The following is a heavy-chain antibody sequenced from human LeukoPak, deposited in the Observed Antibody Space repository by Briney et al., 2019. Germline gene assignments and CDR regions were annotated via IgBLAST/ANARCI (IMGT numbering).Heavy chain of an antibody. CDR2: IIPILGIA. J-gene: IGHJ5*02. V-gene: IGHV1-69*04. CDR3: ARDSQFSYYYDSSGYYSRGWFGP. D-gene: IGHD3-22*01. Sequence: SVKVSCKASGGTFSSYAISWVRQTPGQGLEWMGRIIPILGIANYAQKFQGRVTITADKSTSTAYMELSSLRSEDTAVYYCARDSQFSYYYDSSGYYSRGWFGPWGQGTLVTVSS. CDR1: GGTFSSYA.